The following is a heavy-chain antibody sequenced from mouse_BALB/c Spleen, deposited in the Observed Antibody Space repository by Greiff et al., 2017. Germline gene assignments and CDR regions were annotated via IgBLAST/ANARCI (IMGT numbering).Heavy chain of an antibody. V-gene: IGHV1S137*01. CDR1: GYTFTDYA. Sequence: VKLQESGAELVRPGVSVKISCKGSGYTFTDYAMHWVKQSHAKSLEWIGVISTYYGDASYNQKFKGKATMTVDKSSSTAYMELASLTSEDSAIYYCARWLDAMDYWGQGTSVTVSS. CDR2: ISTYYGDA. CDR3: ARWLDAMDY. J-gene: IGHJ4*01. D-gene: IGHD2-2*01.